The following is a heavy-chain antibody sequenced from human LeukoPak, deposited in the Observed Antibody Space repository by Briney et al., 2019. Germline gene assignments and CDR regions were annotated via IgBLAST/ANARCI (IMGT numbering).Heavy chain of an antibody. Sequence: MSSETLSLTCTVSGGSISSSSYYWGWIRQPPGKGLEWIGSIYYSGSTYYNPSLKSRVTISVDTSKNQFSLKLSSVTAADTAVYYCARDKRFGLPTPHWYFDLWGRGTLVTVSS. CDR1: GGSISSSSYY. D-gene: IGHD3/OR15-3a*01. J-gene: IGHJ2*01. V-gene: IGHV4-39*02. CDR2: IYYSGST. CDR3: ARDKRFGLPTPHWYFDL.